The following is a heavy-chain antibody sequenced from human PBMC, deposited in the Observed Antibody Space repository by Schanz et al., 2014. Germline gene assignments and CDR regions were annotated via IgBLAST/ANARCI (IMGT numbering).Heavy chain of an antibody. Sequence: EVQLVESGGGFVQPGGSLRLSCAASGFTFSDSWMHWVRQAPGKGLVWVSRTSNDGSFTTFADSVKGRFTISRDNAKNTLYLQMNSLRDEDTALYYCAKDLNRVATAPQSWGQGTLVTVSS. V-gene: IGHV3-74*01. D-gene: IGHD5-12*01. CDR1: GFTFSDSW. J-gene: IGHJ5*02. CDR3: AKDLNRVATAPQS. CDR2: TSNDGSFT.